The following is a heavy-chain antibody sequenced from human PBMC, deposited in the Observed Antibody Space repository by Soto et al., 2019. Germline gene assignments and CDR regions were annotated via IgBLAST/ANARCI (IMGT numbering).Heavy chain of an antibody. CDR1: GFTFDDYA. Sequence: GGSLRLSCTASGFTFDDYAMHWVRQAPGKGLEWVSGISWNSGSIGYADSVKGRFTISRDNAKNSLYLQMNSLRAEDTALYYCAKVGSYGLIYYFDYWGQGTLVTGLL. V-gene: IGHV3-9*01. D-gene: IGHD5-18*01. CDR2: ISWNSGSI. J-gene: IGHJ4*02. CDR3: AKVGSYGLIYYFDY.